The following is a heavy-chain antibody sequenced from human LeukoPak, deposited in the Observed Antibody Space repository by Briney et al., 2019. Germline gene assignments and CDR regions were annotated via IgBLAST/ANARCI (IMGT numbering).Heavy chain of an antibody. J-gene: IGHJ3*02. V-gene: IGHV4-59*01. Sequence: SETLSLTCTVSGGSIGSYYWSWIRQPPGKGLEWIGYIYYSGSTNYNPSLKSRVTISVDTSKNQFSPKLSSVTAADTAVYYCARDSSSWTAFDIWGQGTMVTVSS. CDR1: GGSIGSYY. D-gene: IGHD6-13*01. CDR2: IYYSGST. CDR3: ARDSSSWTAFDI.